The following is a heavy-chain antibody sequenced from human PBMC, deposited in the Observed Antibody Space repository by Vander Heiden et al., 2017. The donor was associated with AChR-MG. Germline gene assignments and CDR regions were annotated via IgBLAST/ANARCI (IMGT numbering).Heavy chain of an antibody. J-gene: IGHJ3*02. V-gene: IGHV1-69*01. CDR2: IIPIFGTA. D-gene: IGHD3-22*01. CDR1: GGTFSSSA. CDR3: ARDTYYYDSSDVGDAFDI. Sequence: QVQLVQSGAEVKKPGSSVTVSCKASGGTFSSSAISWVRQAPGQGLEWMGGIIPIFGTANYAQKFQGRVTITADESTSTAYMELSSLRSEDTAVYYCARDTYYYDSSDVGDAFDIWGQGTMVTVSS.